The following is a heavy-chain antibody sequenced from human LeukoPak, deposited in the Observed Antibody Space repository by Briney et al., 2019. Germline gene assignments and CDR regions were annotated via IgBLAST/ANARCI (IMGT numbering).Heavy chain of an antibody. J-gene: IGHJ4*02. CDR1: GFTFSTYA. D-gene: IGHD2-15*01. CDR2: ISSGGSYI. Sequence: GGSLRLSCAASGFTFSTYAMNWVRQAPGKGLEWVSSISSGGSYIYCADSVKGRFTISRDNAKNSLYLLMNSLRAEDTAVYYCARDGEALGYCSGGSCLPDYWGQGTLVTVSS. V-gene: IGHV3-21*01. CDR3: ARDGEALGYCSGGSCLPDY.